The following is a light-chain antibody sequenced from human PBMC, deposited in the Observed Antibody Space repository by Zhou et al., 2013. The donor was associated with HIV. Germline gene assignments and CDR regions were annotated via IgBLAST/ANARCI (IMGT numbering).Light chain of an antibody. Sequence: GDRVTISCRASQNINKWLAWYQQKPGKAPKLLIYKASTLESGVPSRFSGSGSGTEFTLTISSLQPDDFATYYCQQYDFLATFGQGTKVEI. CDR2: KAS. V-gene: IGKV1-5*03. J-gene: IGKJ1*01. CDR3: QQYDFLAT. CDR1: QNINKW.